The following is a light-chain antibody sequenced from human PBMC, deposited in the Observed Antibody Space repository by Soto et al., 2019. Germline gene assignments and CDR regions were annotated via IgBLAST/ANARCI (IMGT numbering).Light chain of an antibody. CDR3: QHYGSSLWT. J-gene: IGKJ1*01. V-gene: IGKV3-20*01. CDR2: GAS. CDR1: QSVGSSY. Sequence: EIVLTQSPGTLSVSPGERATLSCRASQSVGSSYLAWYQQKPGQAPRLLIYGASSRATGIADRFSGSGSGTDFTLTISRLGPEDFAVYYCQHYGSSLWTFGQGTKVDIK.